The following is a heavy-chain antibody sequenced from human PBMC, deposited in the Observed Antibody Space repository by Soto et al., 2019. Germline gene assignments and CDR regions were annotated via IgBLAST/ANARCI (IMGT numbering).Heavy chain of an antibody. D-gene: IGHD5-12*01. J-gene: IGHJ5*02. CDR1: GFTFSSYA. CDR2: ISGSGGST. V-gene: IGHV3-23*01. CDR3: AKDNSGWDGWFDP. Sequence: EVQLLESGGGLVQPGGSLRLSCAASGFTFSSYAMTWVRQAPGKGLEWVSTISGSGGSTYHADAVEGRVTISRDNSKSTLYLQMNSLRVEDTALYYCAKDNSGWDGWFDPWGHGTLVTVSS.